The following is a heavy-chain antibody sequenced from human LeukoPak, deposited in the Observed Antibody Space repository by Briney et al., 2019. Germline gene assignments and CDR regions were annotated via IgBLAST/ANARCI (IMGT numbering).Heavy chain of an antibody. CDR3: APGSAASYP. D-gene: IGHD6-13*01. CDR2: MSPNSGNT. Sequence: GASVKVSCNASGYTFTSYDIDWGRHATGQGLEWMGWMSPNSGNTGYAQKFQGRVTMTRNTSISTAYMELSSLRSETTAMSDCAPGSAASYPWGQGNLVTVSS. CDR1: GYTFTSYD. J-gene: IGHJ5*02. V-gene: IGHV1-8*01.